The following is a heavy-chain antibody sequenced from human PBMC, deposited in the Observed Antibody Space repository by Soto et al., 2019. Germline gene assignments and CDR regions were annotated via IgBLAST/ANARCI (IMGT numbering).Heavy chain of an antibody. Sequence: SETLSLTCAVSDFSISSGHYWGWIRQPPGKGLEWIGSIYHSGTTYNNPSLKSRVTMSVDTSKNQFSLKLSSVTAAETALYYCERWRNDCSYTSSYHFDYWGQGTLVTAS. CDR2: IYHSGTT. CDR1: DFSISSGHY. V-gene: IGHV4-38-2*01. D-gene: IGHD2-2*01. J-gene: IGHJ4*02. CDR3: ERWRNDCSYTSSYHFDY.